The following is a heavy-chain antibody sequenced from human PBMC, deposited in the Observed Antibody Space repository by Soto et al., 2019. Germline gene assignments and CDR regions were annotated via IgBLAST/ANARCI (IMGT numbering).Heavy chain of an antibody. J-gene: IGHJ5*02. CDR2: IYYSGST. CDR3: ARHGGIAAAGPPNWFDP. V-gene: IGHV4-39*01. CDR1: GGSISSSSYY. D-gene: IGHD6-13*01. Sequence: PSETLSLTCTVSGGSISSSSYYWGWIRQPPGKGLEWIGSIYYSGSTYYNPSLKSRVTISVDTSKNQFSLKLSSVTAADTAVYYCARHGGIAAAGPPNWFDPWGQGTLVT.